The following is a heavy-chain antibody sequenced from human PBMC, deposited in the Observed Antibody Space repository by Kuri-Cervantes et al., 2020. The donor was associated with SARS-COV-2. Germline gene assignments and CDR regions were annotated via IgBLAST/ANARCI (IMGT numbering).Heavy chain of an antibody. J-gene: IGHJ4*02. Sequence: ASVKVSCEASGYTFTGYYMHWVRQAPGQGLEWMGWINPNSGGTNYAQKFQGRVTMTRDTSISTAYMELSRLRSDDTAVYYCARDLRLGKSLDYWGQGTLVTVSS. CDR1: GYTFTGYY. CDR2: INPNSGGT. V-gene: IGHV1-2*02. D-gene: IGHD7-27*01. CDR3: ARDLRLGKSLDY.